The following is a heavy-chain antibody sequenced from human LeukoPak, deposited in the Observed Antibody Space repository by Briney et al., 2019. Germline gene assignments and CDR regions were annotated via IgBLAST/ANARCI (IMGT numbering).Heavy chain of an antibody. CDR2: IIPIFGTA. V-gene: IGHV1-69*13. CDR1: GYTFTSYG. D-gene: IGHD2-15*01. CDR3: ARGSLCSGGSCYLTTVENYFDY. Sequence: SVTVSCKASGYTFTSYGISWVRQAPGQGLEWMGGIIPIFGTANYAQRFQGRVTITADESTSTAYMELSSLRSEDTAVYYCARGSLCSGGSCYLTTVENYFDYWGQGTLVTVSS. J-gene: IGHJ4*02.